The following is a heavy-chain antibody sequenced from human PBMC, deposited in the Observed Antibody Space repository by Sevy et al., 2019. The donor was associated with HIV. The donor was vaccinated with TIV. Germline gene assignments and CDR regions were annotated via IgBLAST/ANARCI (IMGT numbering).Heavy chain of an antibody. CDR1: GDSITSYY. J-gene: IGHJ4*02. D-gene: IGHD6-19*01. CDR3: AKGIAVAGPFDY. Sequence: LETLSLTCSVSGDSITSYYWTWIRQPPGKGLEWIGYIHYSGNTNYNPSLKSRVSISVDRSKNQFSLNLNSVTATDTAVYYCAKGIAVAGPFDYWGQGTLVTVSS. V-gene: IGHV4-59*01. CDR2: IHYSGNT.